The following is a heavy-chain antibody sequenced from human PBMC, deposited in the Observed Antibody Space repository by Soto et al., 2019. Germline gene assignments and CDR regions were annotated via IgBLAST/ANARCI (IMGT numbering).Heavy chain of an antibody. CDR1: GYTFTSYG. CDR2: ISAYNGNT. D-gene: IGHD1-26*01. Sequence: QVQLVQSGAEVKKPGASVKVSCKASGYTFTSYGISWVRQAPGQGLEWMGWISAYNGNTNYAQKLQGRVTMTTDTSTSTAYMELRSLRSDEKAVYYCARVRSDENYYYYGMDVWGQGTTVTVSS. CDR3: ARVRSDENYYYYGMDV. V-gene: IGHV1-18*04. J-gene: IGHJ6*02.